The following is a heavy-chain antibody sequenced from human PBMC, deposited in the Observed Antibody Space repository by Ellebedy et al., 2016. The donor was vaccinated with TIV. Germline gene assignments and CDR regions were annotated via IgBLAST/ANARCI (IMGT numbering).Heavy chain of an antibody. D-gene: IGHD1-26*01. CDR2: VTLAGVT. CDR1: SSSFGAYF. J-gene: IGHJ5*02. V-gene: IGHV4-34*01. CDR3: SRGIPQAWKLLAT. Sequence: SETLSLXXAVYSSSFGAYFCPGIRPSQGKGLERTGEVTLAGVTNYNPSLQSRVIISLDTSKGQFSLQLSSVTAADTAVYYWSRGIPQAWKLLATWGQGTLVTVSS.